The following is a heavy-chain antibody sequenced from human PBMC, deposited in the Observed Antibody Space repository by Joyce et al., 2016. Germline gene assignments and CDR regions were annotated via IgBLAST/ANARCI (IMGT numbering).Heavy chain of an antibody. J-gene: IGHJ4*02. CDR3: GRERGTLTGPVDH. D-gene: IGHD7-27*01. V-gene: IGHV3-33*01. CDR2: IWDDESRQ. Sequence: QVQLVESGGGVVQPGRSLRLPCAASGFMFGDHAMHWVRQATGKGLEWVAIIWDDESRQYYLDSVKGRFTISRDNSRNTLYLQMDSLRDEDTGVYYCGRERGTLTGPVDHWGQGTLVTVST. CDR1: GFMFGDHA.